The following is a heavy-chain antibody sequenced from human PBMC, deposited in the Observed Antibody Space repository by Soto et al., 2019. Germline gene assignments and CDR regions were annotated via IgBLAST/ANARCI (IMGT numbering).Heavy chain of an antibody. D-gene: IGHD2-15*01. J-gene: IGHJ5*02. CDR1: GGSISSGGYY. V-gene: IGHV4-31*03. CDR3: ARDHCSGGSCYWFDP. Sequence: QVQLQESGPGLVKPSQTLSLTCTVSGGSISSGGYYWSWIRQHPGKGLEWIGYIYYSGSTYYNPWGKSRGSMSVDTSKNQFSLKLSSVTAADTAVYYCARDHCSGGSCYWFDPWGQGTLVTVSS. CDR2: IYYSGST.